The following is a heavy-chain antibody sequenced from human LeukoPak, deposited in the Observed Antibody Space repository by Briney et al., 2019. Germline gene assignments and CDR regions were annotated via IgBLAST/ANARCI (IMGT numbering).Heavy chain of an antibody. Sequence: PSETLSLTCTVSGGSISSSSYYWGWIRQPPGKGLEWIGSIYYSGSTYYNPSLKSRVTISVDTSKNQFSLKLSSVTVADTAVYYCANAVVPAATTLWGQGTLVTVSS. CDR1: GGSISSSSYY. D-gene: IGHD2-2*01. CDR2: IYYSGST. V-gene: IGHV4-39*01. J-gene: IGHJ4*02. CDR3: ANAVVPAATTL.